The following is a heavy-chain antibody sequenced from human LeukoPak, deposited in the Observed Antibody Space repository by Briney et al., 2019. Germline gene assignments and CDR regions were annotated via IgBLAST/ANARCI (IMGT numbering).Heavy chain of an antibody. CDR1: GYTFTGYY. CDR3: ARDRWEVPAANSRGQYFQH. Sequence: ASVKVSCKASGYTFTGYYMHWVRQAPGQGLEWMGWINPNSGGTNYAQKFQGRVTMTRDTSISTAYMELSRLRSDDTAVYYCARDRWEVPAANSRGQYFQHWGQGTLVTVSS. CDR2: INPNSGGT. J-gene: IGHJ1*01. V-gene: IGHV1-2*02. D-gene: IGHD2-2*01.